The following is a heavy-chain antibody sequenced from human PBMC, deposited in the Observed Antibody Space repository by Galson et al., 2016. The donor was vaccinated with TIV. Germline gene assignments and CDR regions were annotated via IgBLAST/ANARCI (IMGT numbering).Heavy chain of an antibody. CDR3: ATGEQGFGTFDY. J-gene: IGHJ4*02. CDR2: IYYSGST. Sequence: ETLSLTCTVSGGSISSSTNYWGWIRQPPGKGLEWIGSIYYSGSTSYNPSIKSRVTISVDTSKNQFSLKLSSVTAADTAVYYCATGEQGFGTFDYWGQGTLITVSS. CDR1: GGSISSSTNY. D-gene: IGHD3-16*01. V-gene: IGHV4-39*01.